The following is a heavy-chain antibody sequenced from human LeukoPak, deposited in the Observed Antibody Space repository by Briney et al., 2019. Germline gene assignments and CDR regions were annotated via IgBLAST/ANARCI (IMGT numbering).Heavy chain of an antibody. CDR3: ARAAKEDYYDSSKNWFDP. V-gene: IGHV1-69*13. CDR1: GGTFSSYA. J-gene: IGHJ5*02. Sequence: ASVKVSCKASGGTFSSYAISWVRQAPGQGLEWMGGIIPIFGTANYAQKFQGRVTITADESTSTAYMELSSLRSEDTAVYYCARAAKEDYYDSSKNWFDPWGQGTLVTVSS. D-gene: IGHD3-22*01. CDR2: IIPIFGTA.